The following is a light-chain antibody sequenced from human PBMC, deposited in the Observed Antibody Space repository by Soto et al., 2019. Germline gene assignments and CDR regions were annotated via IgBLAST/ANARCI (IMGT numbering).Light chain of an antibody. J-gene: IGLJ2*01. CDR2: RNH. CDR3: AAWDDSRRAVV. Sequence: QSVLTQSPSASVTPGQRVTISCSGSRSNIGTYAVNWYQQLPGAAPTLLIFRNHQRPSGVPDRFSGSKSGTSASLAISGPQSEDEADYYCAAWDDSRRAVVFGGGTKLTVL. V-gene: IGLV1-44*01. CDR1: RSNIGTYA.